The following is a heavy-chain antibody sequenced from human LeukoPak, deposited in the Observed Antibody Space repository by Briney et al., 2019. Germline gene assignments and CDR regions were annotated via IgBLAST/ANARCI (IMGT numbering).Heavy chain of an antibody. Sequence: PGGSLRLSCAATGFTFWSYGMHWVRQAPGKGLEWVAVVSYDGSNKNYADSVKGRFTISRDNSKSTVYLQMNSLRAEETAVYYCTMPYGDYVSWGQGTLVTVSS. CDR3: TMPYGDYVS. CDR2: VSYDGSNK. V-gene: IGHV3-30*03. D-gene: IGHD4-17*01. J-gene: IGHJ5*02. CDR1: GFTFWSYG.